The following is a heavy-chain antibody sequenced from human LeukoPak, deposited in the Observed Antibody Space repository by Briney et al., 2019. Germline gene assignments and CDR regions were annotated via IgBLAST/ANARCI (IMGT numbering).Heavy chain of an antibody. J-gene: IGHJ4*02. CDR1: GGSISSYY. D-gene: IGHD1-26*01. Sequence: PSETLSLTCTVSGGSISSYYWSWIRQPPGKGLEWIGYIYYSGSTNYNPSLKSRVTISVDTSKNQFSLKLSSVTAADTAVYYCARLVGAHGKFDYWGQGTLVTVSS. V-gene: IGHV4-59*08. CDR3: ARLVGAHGKFDY. CDR2: IYYSGST.